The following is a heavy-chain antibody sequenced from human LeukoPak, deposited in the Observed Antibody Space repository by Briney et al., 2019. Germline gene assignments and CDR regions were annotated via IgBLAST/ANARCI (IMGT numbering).Heavy chain of an antibody. CDR2: INPNSGGT. CDR1: GYTFTGYY. D-gene: IGHD6-13*01. CDR3: ARDLAAAGTPPNYYYYMDV. V-gene: IGHV1-2*06. J-gene: IGHJ6*03. Sequence: ASVKVSCKASGYTFTGYYMHWVRQAPGQGLGWMGRINPNSGGTNYAQKFQGRVTMTRDTSISTAYMELSRLRSDDTAVYYCARDLAAAGTPPNYYYYMDVWGKGTTVTVSS.